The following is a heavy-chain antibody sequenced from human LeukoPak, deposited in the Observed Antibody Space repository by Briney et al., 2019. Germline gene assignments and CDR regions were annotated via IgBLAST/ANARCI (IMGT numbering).Heavy chain of an antibody. CDR3: ARGSGYYYGWYFDL. D-gene: IGHD3-22*01. J-gene: IGHJ2*01. CDR2: MNPDSGNT. Sequence: GASVKVSCKASGYTFTSYDTNWVRQATGQGLEWMGWMNPDSGNTGYAQKFQGRVTMTRNTSISTAYMELSSLRSEDTAVYHCARGSGYYYGWYFDLWGRGTLVTVSS. V-gene: IGHV1-8*01. CDR1: GYTFTSYD.